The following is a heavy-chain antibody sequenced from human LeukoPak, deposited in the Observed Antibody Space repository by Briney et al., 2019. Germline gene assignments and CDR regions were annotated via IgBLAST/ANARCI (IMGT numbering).Heavy chain of an antibody. CDR2: INSHGDST. J-gene: IGHJ4*02. Sequence: GGSLRLSCAASGFTFSSYAMSWVRQAPGKGLEWVSTINSHGDSTYYADSVKGRFTISRSNSRNTLYLQMSTLRAEDTAVYYCATSSTLIVVVPTAMRDYWGQGTLVTVSS. CDR1: GFTFSSYA. CDR3: ATSSTLIVVVPTAMRDY. D-gene: IGHD2-2*01. V-gene: IGHV3-23*01.